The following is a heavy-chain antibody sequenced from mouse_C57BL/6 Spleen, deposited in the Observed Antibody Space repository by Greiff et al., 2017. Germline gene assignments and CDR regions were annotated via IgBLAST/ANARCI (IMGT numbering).Heavy chain of an antibody. Sequence: VQLQQPGAELVMPGASVKLSCKASGYTFTSYWMHWVKQRPGQGLEWIGEIDPSDSYTNYNQKFKGKSTLTVDKSSSTAYMQLSSLTSEDSAVYYCARSGYGNYNHFDYWGPGTTLTVSS. V-gene: IGHV1-69*01. CDR1: GYTFTSYW. CDR2: IDPSDSYT. CDR3: ARSGYGNYNHFDY. J-gene: IGHJ2*01. D-gene: IGHD2-1*01.